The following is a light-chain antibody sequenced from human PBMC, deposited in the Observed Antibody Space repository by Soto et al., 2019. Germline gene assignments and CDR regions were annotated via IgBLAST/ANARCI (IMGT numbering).Light chain of an antibody. CDR3: GTWDRSLTAGV. J-gene: IGLJ2*01. V-gene: IGLV1-51*01. Sequence: QSVLTQPPSVSAAPGQKVTISCSGSTSNIGSSYVSWYQQLPGTAPKLLIYDNDKRPSGIPDRFSGSKSGTSATLDITGLQTGDEVDYYCGTWDRSLTAGVFGGGTTLTVL. CDR1: TSNIGSSY. CDR2: DND.